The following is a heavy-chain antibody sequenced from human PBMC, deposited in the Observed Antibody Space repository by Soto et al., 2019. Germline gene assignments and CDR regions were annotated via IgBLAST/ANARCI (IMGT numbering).Heavy chain of an antibody. V-gene: IGHV3-23*01. D-gene: IGHD4-4*01. CDR1: GFTFSSAA. J-gene: IGHJ5*02. CDR3: AKSLDIHYKNWSDP. CDR2: ISGTDTRT. Sequence: EVQILESGGSLVQPGGALRLSCAASGFTFSSAAMNWVRQAPGKGLEWVSIISGTDTRTYYADSVKGRFTISRDNSKNTLYLDMNSLRAEDTAVYYCAKSLDIHYKNWSDPWGQGTLVTVSS.